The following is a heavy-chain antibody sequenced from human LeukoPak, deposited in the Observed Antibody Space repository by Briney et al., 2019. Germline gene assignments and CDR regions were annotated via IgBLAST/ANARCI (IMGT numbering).Heavy chain of an antibody. V-gene: IGHV3-7*03. CDR1: GFTSSSYW. CDR2: KKQDGSEK. Sequence: GGSLRLSCAVSGFTSSSYWMSWVRQAPGKGLEWVANKKQDGSEKYYVDSVKGRFTISRDNAKNSLYLQMNSLRAEDTAVYYCARAPYCIGGSCRFDYWGQGTLVTVSS. CDR3: ARAPYCIGGSCRFDY. D-gene: IGHD2-15*01. J-gene: IGHJ4*02.